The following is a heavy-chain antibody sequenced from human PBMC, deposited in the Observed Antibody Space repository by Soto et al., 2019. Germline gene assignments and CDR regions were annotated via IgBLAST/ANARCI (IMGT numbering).Heavy chain of an antibody. V-gene: IGHV5-51*01. J-gene: IGHJ5*02. CDR2: IYPGDSDT. D-gene: IGHD6-19*01. Sequence: TAESLKISCKGSGYSFTTYWIAWVRQMPGKGLECMGIIYPGDSDTRYSPSFQGQVTISADKSINTAYLQWSSLKASDSAIYYCARPFDTSGWFDHWGQGTLVTVSS. CDR1: GYSFTTYW. CDR3: ARPFDTSGWFDH.